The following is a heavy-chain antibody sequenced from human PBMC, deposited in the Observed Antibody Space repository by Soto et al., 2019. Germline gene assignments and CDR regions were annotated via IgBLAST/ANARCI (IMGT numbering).Heavy chain of an antibody. V-gene: IGHV1-18*01. CDR2: ISAYNGNT. Sequence: GASVKVSCKASGYTFTSYGISWVRQAPGQGLEWMGWISAYNGNTNYAQKLQGRVTMTTDTSTSTAYMELRSLRSDDTAVYYSARDMGADCWSGYDYYGMEVWGQETTLTVS. J-gene: IGHJ6*02. D-gene: IGHD3-3*01. CDR1: GYTFTSYG. CDR3: ARDMGADCWSGYDYYGMEV.